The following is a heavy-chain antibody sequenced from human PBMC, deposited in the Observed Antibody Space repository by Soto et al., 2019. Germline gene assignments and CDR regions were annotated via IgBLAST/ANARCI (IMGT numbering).Heavy chain of an antibody. D-gene: IGHD5-12*01. J-gene: IGHJ5*02. Sequence: SVKVSCKASGGTFSSYAISWVRQAPGQGLEWMGGIIPIFGTANYAQKFQGRVTITADESTSTAYMELSSLRSEDTAVYYCAREGRRVYSGYDWLDPWGQGTLVTV. CDR3: AREGRRVYSGYDWLDP. V-gene: IGHV1-69*13. CDR2: IIPIFGTA. CDR1: GGTFSSYA.